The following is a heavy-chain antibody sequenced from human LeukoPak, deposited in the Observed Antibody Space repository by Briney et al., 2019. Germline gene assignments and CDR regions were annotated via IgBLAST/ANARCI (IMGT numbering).Heavy chain of an antibody. CDR2: IYTSGST. CDR3: ARHEQDYYDSSGYYLSWYFDL. Sequence: SETLSLTCTVSGGSISSSSYYWSWIRQPAGKGLEWIGRIYTSGSTNYNPSLKSRVTISVDTSKNQFSLKLSSVTAADTAVYYCARHEQDYYDSSGYYLSWYFDLWGRGTLVTVSS. V-gene: IGHV4-61*02. CDR1: GGSISSSSYY. J-gene: IGHJ2*01. D-gene: IGHD3-22*01.